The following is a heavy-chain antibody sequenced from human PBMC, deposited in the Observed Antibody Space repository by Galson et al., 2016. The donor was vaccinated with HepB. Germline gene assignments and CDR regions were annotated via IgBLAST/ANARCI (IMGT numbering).Heavy chain of an antibody. CDR1: GYTFTNYG. CDR3: ARDEKVPGHEDYYYYGMDV. D-gene: IGHD2-15*01. V-gene: IGHV1-18*01. Sequence: SVKVSCKASGYTFTNYGISWVRQAPGQGLEWMGWISAYNGHTNYAQKSQGRVTMTTDTATSTAYMELRSLRSDDTAVYYCARDEKVPGHEDYYYYGMDVWGQGTTVTVSS. J-gene: IGHJ6*02. CDR2: ISAYNGHT.